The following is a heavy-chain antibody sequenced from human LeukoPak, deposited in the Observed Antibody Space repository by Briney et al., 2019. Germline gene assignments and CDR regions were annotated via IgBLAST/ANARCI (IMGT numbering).Heavy chain of an antibody. J-gene: IGHJ3*02. CDR1: GYSISSGYY. D-gene: IGHD3-22*01. CDR2: IYHSGST. V-gene: IGHV4-38-2*02. Sequence: SETLSLTCTVSGYSISSGYYWGWIRQPPGKGLEWIGSIYHSGSTYYNPSLKSRVTISVDTSKNQFSLKLSSVTAADTAVYYCARDMRYYDSPPRRAFDIWGQGTMVTVSS. CDR3: ARDMRYYDSPPRRAFDI.